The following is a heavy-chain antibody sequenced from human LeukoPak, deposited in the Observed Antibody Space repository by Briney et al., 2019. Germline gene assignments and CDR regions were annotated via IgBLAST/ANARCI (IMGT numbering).Heavy chain of an antibody. CDR3: ARGYVVVAHDAFDI. CDR1: GFTFSDYY. V-gene: IGHV3-11*04. CDR2: ISSSGSTI. D-gene: IGHD5-12*01. J-gene: IGHJ3*02. Sequence: GGSLRLSCAASGFTFSDYYMSWIRQAPGKGLEWVSYISSSGSTIYYADSVKGRFTISRDNAKNSLYLQMNSLRAEDTAVYYCARGYVVVAHDAFDIWGQGTMVTVSS.